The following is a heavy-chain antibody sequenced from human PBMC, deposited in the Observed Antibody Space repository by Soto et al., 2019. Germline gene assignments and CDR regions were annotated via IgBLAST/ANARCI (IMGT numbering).Heavy chain of an antibody. Sequence: QVQLQESGPGLVKPSETLSLTCTVSGGSVSSGSYYWSWIRQPPAKGLEWIGYIYYSGSTNYNPSLKSRVTISVDTSKNQFSLKLSSVTAADTAVYYCARGGPSGSYYRYWGQGTLVTVSS. CDR1: GGSVSSGSYY. CDR3: ARGGPSGSYYRY. D-gene: IGHD1-26*01. J-gene: IGHJ4*02. CDR2: IYYSGST. V-gene: IGHV4-61*01.